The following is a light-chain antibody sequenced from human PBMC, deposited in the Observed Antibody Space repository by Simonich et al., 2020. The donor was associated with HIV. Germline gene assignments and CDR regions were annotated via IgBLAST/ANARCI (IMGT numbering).Light chain of an antibody. J-gene: IGKJ2*01. Sequence: EIVMTQSPATLSVSPGERATLSCRASQSFSSNLAWYQQKPGQDPRLLIYGASTRATGIPARCSGSGSGTEFTLTISSLQSEDFAVYYCQQYNNWRPYTFGQGTKLEIK. CDR3: QQYNNWRPYT. CDR1: QSFSSN. CDR2: GAS. V-gene: IGKV3-15*01.